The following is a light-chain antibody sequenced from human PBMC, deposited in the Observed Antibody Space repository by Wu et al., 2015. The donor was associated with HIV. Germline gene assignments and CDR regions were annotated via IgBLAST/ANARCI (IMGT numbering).Light chain of an antibody. CDR3: QQYNNWPPLIT. Sequence: EIVMTQSPATLPVSPGERVTLSCRASQSVSSNLAWYQQKPGQGPRLLIYGASTRATGIPARFSGSGSGTEFTLTISSLQSEDFALYYCQQYNNWPPLITFGQGTRLEIK. J-gene: IGKJ5*01. CDR2: GAS. CDR1: QSVSSN. V-gene: IGKV3-15*01.